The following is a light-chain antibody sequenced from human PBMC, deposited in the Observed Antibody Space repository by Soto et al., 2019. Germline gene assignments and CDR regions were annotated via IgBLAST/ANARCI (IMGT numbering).Light chain of an antibody. CDR3: AAWDVSLNGYV. J-gene: IGLJ1*01. CDR1: SSNVGSYF. CDR2: SDG. Sequence: QSVLTQPPSASGTPGQRVTISCSGSSSNVGSYFVNWYLHTPGAAPKLLIYSDGRRPSGVPDRFSGSKSGPSASLAISGLQSEDEADYYCAAWDVSLNGYVFGTGTKVTVL. V-gene: IGLV1-44*01.